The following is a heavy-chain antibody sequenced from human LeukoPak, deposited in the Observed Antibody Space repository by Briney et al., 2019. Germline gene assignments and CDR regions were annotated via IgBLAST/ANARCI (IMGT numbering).Heavy chain of an antibody. CDR3: ARDLGSKWPNWYFDL. V-gene: IGHV4-38-2*02. CDR2: IYHSGIA. J-gene: IGHJ2*01. CDR1: GYSISSGYY. Sequence: SETLSLTCTVSGYSISSGYYWGWIRQPPGKGLEWIGSIYHSGIAYYNASLKSRVTISVDTSKNQFSLKLTSVTAADTAVYYCARDLGSKWPNWYFDLWGRDTLVTVSS. D-gene: IGHD5-12*01.